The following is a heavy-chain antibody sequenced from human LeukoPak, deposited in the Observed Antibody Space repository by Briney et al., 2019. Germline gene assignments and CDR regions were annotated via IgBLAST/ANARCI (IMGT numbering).Heavy chain of an antibody. Sequence: SETLSLTCTVSGGSISSGGYYWSWIRQHAGKGLELIGYIYYSGSTYYNPSIKSRVTISVETSKNQFSLKLSSVTAADTAVYYCARDDCSGGSCYSDYWGQGNLVTVSS. CDR3: ARDDCSGGSCYSDY. CDR2: IYYSGST. J-gene: IGHJ4*02. D-gene: IGHD2-15*01. V-gene: IGHV4-31*03. CDR1: GGSISSGGYY.